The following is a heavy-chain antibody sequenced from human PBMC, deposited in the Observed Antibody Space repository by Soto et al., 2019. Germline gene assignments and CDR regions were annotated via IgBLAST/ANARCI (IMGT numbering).Heavy chain of an antibody. V-gene: IGHV1-69*02. J-gene: IGHJ3*02. Sequence: QVQLVQSGAEVKEPGSSVKVSCKVSGGTFSSQTINWVRQVPGQGLEWMGSVIPIIGEGKYAQSFLGRVTITADGPRRTANTELRSLRSEDTAVYYCASPAVNDLDADSSAFDIWGQGTMVTVSS. CDR3: ASPAVNDLDADSSAFDI. CDR1: GGTFSSQT. CDR2: VIPIIGEG. D-gene: IGHD1-1*01.